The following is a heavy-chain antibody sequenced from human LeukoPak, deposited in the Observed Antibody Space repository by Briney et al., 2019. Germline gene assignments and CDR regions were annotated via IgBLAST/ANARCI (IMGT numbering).Heavy chain of an antibody. V-gene: IGHV1-18*01. CDR1: GYTFTSYG. J-gene: IGHJ3*02. D-gene: IGHD3-22*01. CDR3: AIIGLLYYYDSRHDAFDI. CDR2: ISAYNGNT. Sequence: GASVKVSCKASGYTFTSYGISWVRQAPGQGLEWMGWISAYNGNTNYAQKLQGRVTMTTDTSTSTAYMELRSLRSDDTAVYYCAIIGLLYYYDSRHDAFDIWGQGTMVTVSS.